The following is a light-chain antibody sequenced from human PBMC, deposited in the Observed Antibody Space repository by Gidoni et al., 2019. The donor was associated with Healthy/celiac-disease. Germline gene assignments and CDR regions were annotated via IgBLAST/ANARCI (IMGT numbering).Light chain of an antibody. V-gene: IGLV2-14*01. CDR2: EVS. Sequence: QSALTQPASVSGSPGQSITISCTGTSSDVGGYNYVSWYHQTPGKAPKLMIYEVSTRPSGVSNRFSGSKSGNTASLTISGLQAEDEADYYCSSYTSSSTLEFGGGTKLTVL. J-gene: IGLJ3*02. CDR1: SSDVGGYNY. CDR3: SSYTSSSTLE.